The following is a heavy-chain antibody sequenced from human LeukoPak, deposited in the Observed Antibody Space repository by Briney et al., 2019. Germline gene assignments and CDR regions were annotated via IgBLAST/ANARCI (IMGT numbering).Heavy chain of an antibody. V-gene: IGHV3-23*01. CDR1: EFTFSSYA. Sequence: PAGTLRLSCAASEFTFSSYAMTWVRQAPGKGLEWVSAITATGSNTFYADSVKGRFTISRDNSKSILYLQMNSLRAEDTALYYCAKFTSGWFEDCWGQGTLVTVSS. CDR3: AKFTSGWFEDC. CDR2: ITATGSNT. J-gene: IGHJ4*02. D-gene: IGHD6-19*01.